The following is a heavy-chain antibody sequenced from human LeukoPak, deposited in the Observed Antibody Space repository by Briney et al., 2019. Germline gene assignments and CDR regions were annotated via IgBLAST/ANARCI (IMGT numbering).Heavy chain of an antibody. J-gene: IGHJ4*02. CDR1: GYTFTSYG. Sequence: ASVKVSCKASGYTFTSYGISWVRQAPGQGLEWMGWISAYNGNTNYAQKFQGRVTMTRSTSISTAYMELSSLTSEDTAVYYCARVSLGYCGGGTCYFQDHWGQGTLVTVSS. CDR2: ISAYNGNT. V-gene: IGHV1-18*01. D-gene: IGHD2-15*01. CDR3: ARVSLGYCGGGTCYFQDH.